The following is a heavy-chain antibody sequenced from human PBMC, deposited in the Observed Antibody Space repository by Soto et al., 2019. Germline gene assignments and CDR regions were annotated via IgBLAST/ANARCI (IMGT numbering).Heavy chain of an antibody. J-gene: IGHJ5*02. V-gene: IGHV3-23*01. CDR3: AKGSWVHHGSEGGNWLDP. CDR1: GVTFSNYA. CDR2: ISHSGSST. Sequence: EVQFLESGGGLVQPGGSLRLSCAASGVTFSNYAMNWVRQAPGKGLEWVSGISHSGSSTYYEDSVKGRFTISRDNSKNTLFLPMNSRTAEDTAVYYCAKGSWVHHGSEGGNWLDPWGQGTLVTVSS. D-gene: IGHD3-10*01.